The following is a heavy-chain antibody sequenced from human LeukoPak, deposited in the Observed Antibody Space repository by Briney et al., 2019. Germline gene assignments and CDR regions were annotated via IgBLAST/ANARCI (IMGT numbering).Heavy chain of an antibody. V-gene: IGHV4-31*03. J-gene: IGHJ3*02. CDR3: ARARDSSGLHDAFDI. CDR1: GGSISSRGYY. D-gene: IGHD3-22*01. Sequence: PSQTLSLTCTVSGGSISSRGYYWSWIRQHPGKGLEWIGYIYYSGSTYYNPSLKSRVTISVDTSKNQFSLKLSSVTAADTAVYYCARARDSSGLHDAFDIWGQGTMVTISS. CDR2: IYYSGST.